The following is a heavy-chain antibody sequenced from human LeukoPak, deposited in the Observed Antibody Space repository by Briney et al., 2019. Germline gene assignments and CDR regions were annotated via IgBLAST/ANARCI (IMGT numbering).Heavy chain of an antibody. V-gene: IGHV3-30*02. J-gene: IGHJ4*02. CDR3: AKVRWGSDNALDS. Sequence: GSLGLSCAASGFTFSSYGMHWVRQAPGKGLEWVAFIRYDGSNKYYADSVKGRFTISRDNSKNTLYLHVNSLRPEDTAVYYCAKVRWGSDNALDSWGQGTLVTGSS. CDR1: GFTFSSYG. D-gene: IGHD3-16*01. CDR2: IRYDGSNK.